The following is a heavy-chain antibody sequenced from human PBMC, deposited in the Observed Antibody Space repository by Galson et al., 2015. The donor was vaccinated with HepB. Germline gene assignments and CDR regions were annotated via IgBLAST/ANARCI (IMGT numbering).Heavy chain of an antibody. Sequence: SLRLSCAGSGFIFRHHAMAWICQAPGKGLVWVSGINGRGSTRSYSDSVKGRFSISRDNSKDTVFLQMDNLRAEDTAVYYCVKEGSWFGGDWFDPWGQGALVTVS. CDR3: VKEGSWFGGDWFDP. D-gene: IGHD3-16*01. V-gene: IGHV3-23*01. J-gene: IGHJ5*02. CDR1: GFIFRHHA. CDR2: INGRGSTR.